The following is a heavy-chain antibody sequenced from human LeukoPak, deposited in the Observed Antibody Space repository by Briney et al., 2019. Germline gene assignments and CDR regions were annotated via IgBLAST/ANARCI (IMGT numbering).Heavy chain of an antibody. CDR2: IYHSGST. Sequence: ASETLSLTCTVSGGSISSYYWSWIRQPPGKGLEWIGYIYHSGSTNYNPSLKSRVTISVDTSKNQFSLKLTSVTAADTAVYYCARETSQKGAHYMDVWGKGTTVTISS. D-gene: IGHD3-16*01. V-gene: IGHV4-59*01. CDR1: GGSISSYY. J-gene: IGHJ6*03. CDR3: ARETSQKGAHYMDV.